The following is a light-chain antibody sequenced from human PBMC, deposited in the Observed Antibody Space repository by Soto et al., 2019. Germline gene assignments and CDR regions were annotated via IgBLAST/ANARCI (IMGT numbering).Light chain of an antibody. Sequence: EFVLTQSPGTLSLSPGERATLSCRASRSVSSSFLAWYQQKPGQAPRLLIYGASSRATGIPDRFSGSGSGTDFTLTISRLEPEDFAVYYCQQYGSSPPLTFGGGTKVDIK. CDR2: GAS. CDR1: RSVSSSF. CDR3: QQYGSSPPLT. J-gene: IGKJ4*01. V-gene: IGKV3-20*01.